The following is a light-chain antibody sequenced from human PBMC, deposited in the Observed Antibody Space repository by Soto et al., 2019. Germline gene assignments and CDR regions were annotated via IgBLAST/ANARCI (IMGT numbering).Light chain of an antibody. V-gene: IGLV2-14*01. CDR2: DVS. CDR3: SSYTISSPHVV. J-gene: IGLJ2*01. CDR1: SSDVGGYNY. Sequence: QSALTQPASVSGSPGQSITISCTGTSSDVGGYNYVSWYQRHPGKAPKLMIYDVSNRPSGVSNRFSGSKSGNTASLTISGLQAEYEADYYCSSYTISSPHVVFGGGTKLTVL.